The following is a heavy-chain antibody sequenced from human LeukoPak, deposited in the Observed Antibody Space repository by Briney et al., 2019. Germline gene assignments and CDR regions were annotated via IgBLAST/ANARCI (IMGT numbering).Heavy chain of an antibody. V-gene: IGHV3-23*01. D-gene: IGHD1-26*01. CDR2: ISGSGGST. Sequence: GGSLRLSCAVSGFTFSSYGMSWVRQAPGKGLEWVSAISGSGGSTYYADSVQGRFTISRDNSKNTMYLQMNSLRAEDTAVYYCTTRPERVYSGSYYNWFDPWGQGTLVTVSS. J-gene: IGHJ5*02. CDR1: GFTFSSYG. CDR3: TTRPERVYSGSYYNWFDP.